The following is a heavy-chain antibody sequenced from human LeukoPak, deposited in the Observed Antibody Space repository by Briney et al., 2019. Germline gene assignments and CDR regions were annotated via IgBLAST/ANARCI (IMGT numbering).Heavy chain of an antibody. Sequence: ASVKVSCKASGYTFISYYMHWVRQAPGQGLEWMGIINPSGGSTNYAQKFQGRVTMTTDTSTSTAYMELRSLRSDDTAVYYCARSYYYDSSGPGLDYWGQGTLVTVSS. V-gene: IGHV1-46*01. D-gene: IGHD3-22*01. CDR2: INPSGGST. J-gene: IGHJ4*02. CDR1: GYTFISYY. CDR3: ARSYYYDSSGPGLDY.